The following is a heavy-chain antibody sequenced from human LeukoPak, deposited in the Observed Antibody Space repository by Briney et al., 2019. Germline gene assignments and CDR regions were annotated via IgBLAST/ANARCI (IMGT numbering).Heavy chain of an antibody. J-gene: IGHJ4*02. CDR3: TRDEANYYDSSGYWDYFDY. CDR2: INHSGST. V-gene: IGHV4-39*07. Sequence: SETLSLTCSVSGGSISSSTYYWGWIRQPPGKGLEWIGEINHSGSTNYNPSLKSRVTISVDTSKNQFSLKLSSVTAADTAVYYCTRDEANYYDSSGYWDYFDYWGQGTLVTVSS. CDR1: GGSISSSTYY. D-gene: IGHD3-22*01.